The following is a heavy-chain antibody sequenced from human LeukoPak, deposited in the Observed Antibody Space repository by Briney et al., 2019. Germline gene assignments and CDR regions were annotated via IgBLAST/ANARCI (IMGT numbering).Heavy chain of an antibody. CDR2: INPSGGST. V-gene: IGHV1-46*01. Sequence: ASVTVSCKASGYTFTGYYMHWVRQAPGQGLEWMGLINPSGGSTSYAQKFQGRVTMTRDTSTSTVYMELSSLRSEDTAVYYCARDTHTGYSSGTFDYWGQGTLVTVSS. D-gene: IGHD6-19*01. J-gene: IGHJ4*02. CDR1: GYTFTGYY. CDR3: ARDTHTGYSSGTFDY.